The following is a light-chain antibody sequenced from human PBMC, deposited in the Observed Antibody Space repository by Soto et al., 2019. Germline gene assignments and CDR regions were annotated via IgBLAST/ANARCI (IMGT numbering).Light chain of an antibody. CDR3: SSYISSSTYVV. CDR2: DVS. V-gene: IGLV2-14*03. J-gene: IGLJ2*01. CDR1: SSDVGDYNY. Sequence: QSALTQPASVSGSPGQSITISCTGTSSDVGDYNYVSWYQQHPGKAPKLMIYDVSDRPSGVSNRFSGSKSGNTASLTISGLQAEDEADYYCSSYISSSTYVVFGGGTQLTVL.